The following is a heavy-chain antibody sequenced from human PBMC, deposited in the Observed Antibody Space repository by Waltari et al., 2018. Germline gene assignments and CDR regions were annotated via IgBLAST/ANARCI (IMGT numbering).Heavy chain of an antibody. Sequence: QVQLVQSGAEVKKPGASVKVSCKASGYTFTSYDINWVRQDTGQGLEWMGWMNPNIVNTVYAQKFQGSVPRTRNTSISTAYMALSSLRSEDTAVYYCARGLLHYGSGVPSDYWGQGTLVTVAS. CDR1: GYTFTSYD. V-gene: IGHV1-8*01. CDR3: ARGLLHYGSGVPSDY. J-gene: IGHJ4*02. CDR2: MNPNIVNT. D-gene: IGHD3-10*01.